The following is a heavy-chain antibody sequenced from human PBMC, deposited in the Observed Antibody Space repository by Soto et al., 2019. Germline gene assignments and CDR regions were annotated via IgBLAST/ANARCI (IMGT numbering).Heavy chain of an antibody. J-gene: IGHJ1*01. CDR1: GYTFTSYA. V-gene: IGHV1-3*01. CDR3: ATSIRLSGDY. D-gene: IGHD3-10*02. CDR2: INAGNGNT. Sequence: QVQLVQSGAEVKKPGASVKVSCKASGYTFTSYAMHWVRQAPGQRLEWMGWINAGNGNTKYSQKFQGRVTISTDTSVSTAYMELSSLRSEDTAVYYCATSIRLSGDYWGQGTLFTFSS.